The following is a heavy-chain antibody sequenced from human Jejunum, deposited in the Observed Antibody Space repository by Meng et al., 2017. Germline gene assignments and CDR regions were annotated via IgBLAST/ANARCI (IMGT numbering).Heavy chain of an antibody. CDR2: ITPKSGGA. J-gene: IGHJ4*02. Sequence: HVPLVRSGGAVKKSGASVNLTCKASGSNFADYEVYWVRPAPGQGLEWMGRITPKSGGALYTHRFQGRVAMTRDTSINTAYMELSSLTSDDTAVYYCACDQTAPYTGFNYWGQGTLVTVSS. CDR3: ACDQTAPYTGFNY. CDR1: GSNFADYE. D-gene: IGHD3-16*01. V-gene: IGHV1-2*06.